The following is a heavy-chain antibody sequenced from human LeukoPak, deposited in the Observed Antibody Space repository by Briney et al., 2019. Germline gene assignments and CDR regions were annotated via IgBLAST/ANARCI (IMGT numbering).Heavy chain of an antibody. V-gene: IGHV1-8*01. D-gene: IGHD3-3*01. CDR2: MNPNSGNT. Sequence: ASVKVSCKASGYTFTSYDINWVRHATGQGLEWMGWMNPNSGNTGYAQKFQGRVTMTRNTSISTAYMELSSLRSEDTAVYYCARGGYDFWSGYIGLDPWGQGTLVTVSS. J-gene: IGHJ5*02. CDR3: ARGGYDFWSGYIGLDP. CDR1: GYTFTSYD.